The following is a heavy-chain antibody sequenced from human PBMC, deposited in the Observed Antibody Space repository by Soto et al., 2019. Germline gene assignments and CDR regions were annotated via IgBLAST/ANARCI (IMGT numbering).Heavy chain of an antibody. CDR1: GGSVSSGSYY. Sequence: PSETLSLTCAVSGGSVSSGSYYWSWIRQPPGKGLEWIGYIYYSGSTNYNPSLKSRVTISVDTSKNQFSLKLSSVTAADTAVYYCARDEGLGDYVWGSVRLAFDIWGKGTMVTVSS. V-gene: IGHV4-61*01. J-gene: IGHJ3*02. CDR2: IYYSGST. D-gene: IGHD3-16*01. CDR3: ARDEGLGDYVWGSVRLAFDI.